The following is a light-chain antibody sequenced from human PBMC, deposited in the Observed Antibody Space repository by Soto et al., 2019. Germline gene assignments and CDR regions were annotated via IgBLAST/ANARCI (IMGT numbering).Light chain of an antibody. J-gene: IGLJ1*01. V-gene: IGLV7-43*01. CDR1: TGAVTSDYY. CDR2: STS. Sequence: QAVVSQEPSLSVSPGGTVTLTCASSTGAVTSDYYPNWFQQKPGQAPRALIHSTSNKHTWTPARFSGSLLGGKAALTLSGVQPEEEAEYFCLLYYGGDRIFGTGTKVTAL. CDR3: LLYYGGDRI.